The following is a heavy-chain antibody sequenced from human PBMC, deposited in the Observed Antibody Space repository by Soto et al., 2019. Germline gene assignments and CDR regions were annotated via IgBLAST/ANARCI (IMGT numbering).Heavy chain of an antibody. CDR1: GFTFSNYG. D-gene: IGHD6-13*01. J-gene: IGHJ6*02. CDR2: ISYDGSSK. V-gene: IGHV3-30*18. Sequence: GGSLRPSCAASGFTFSNYGIHWVRQAPGKGLEWVAVISYDGSSKDYADSVKGRFTISRDNSKNTLYLQMNSLTIEDTAVYYCAKDDGSTWSMFYSYYGVDVWGQGTTVTVSS. CDR3: AKDDGSTWSMFYSYYGVDV.